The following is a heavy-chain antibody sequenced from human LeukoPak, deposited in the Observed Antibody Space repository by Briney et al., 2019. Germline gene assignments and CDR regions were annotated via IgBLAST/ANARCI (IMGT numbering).Heavy chain of an antibody. Sequence: GGSLRLSCAASGFTFSSYSMNWVRQAPGKGLEWVSSISSSSSYIYYADSVKGRFTISRDNAKNSLYLQMNSLRAEDTAVYYCARGRPPSSWFDPWGQGTLVTVSS. CDR2: ISSSSSYI. J-gene: IGHJ5*02. CDR1: GFTFSSYS. D-gene: IGHD6-6*01. V-gene: IGHV3-21*01. CDR3: ARGRPPSSWFDP.